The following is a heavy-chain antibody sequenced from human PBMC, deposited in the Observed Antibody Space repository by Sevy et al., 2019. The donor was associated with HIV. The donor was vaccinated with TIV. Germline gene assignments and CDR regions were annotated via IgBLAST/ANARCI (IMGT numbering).Heavy chain of an antibody. V-gene: IGHV3-23*01. Sequence: GGSLRLSCAASGFTFSSYAMSWVRQAPGKGLEWVSAISGSGGSTYYADSVKGRFTISRDNSKNTLYLQMNSLRAEDTAVYYCAKVRITAVVRYFGNLGGFDYWGQGTLVTVSS. CDR2: ISGSGGST. CDR1: GFTFSSYA. CDR3: AKVRITAVVRYFGNLGGFDY. D-gene: IGHD3-9*01. J-gene: IGHJ4*02.